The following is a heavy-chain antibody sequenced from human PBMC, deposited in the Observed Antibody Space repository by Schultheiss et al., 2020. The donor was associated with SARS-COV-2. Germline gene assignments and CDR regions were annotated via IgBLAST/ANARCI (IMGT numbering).Heavy chain of an antibody. V-gene: IGHV3-48*01. CDR1: GFTFSSYA. J-gene: IGHJ4*02. D-gene: IGHD6-25*01. CDR3: ARDHAGSVVY. CDR2: ISSSSSTI. Sequence: GGSLRLSCAASGFTFSSYAMSWVRQAPGKGLEWVSYISSSSSTIYYADSVKGRFTISRDESTNSLYLQMSTLKTEDTAVYYCARDHAGSVVYWGQGTLVTVSS.